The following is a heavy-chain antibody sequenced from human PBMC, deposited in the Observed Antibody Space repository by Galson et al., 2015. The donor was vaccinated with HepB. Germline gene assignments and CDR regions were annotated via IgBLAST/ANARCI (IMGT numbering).Heavy chain of an antibody. D-gene: IGHD3-10*01. Sequence: SVKVSCKASGGTFSSYAISWVRQAPGQGLEWMGRIIPILGIANYAQKFQGRVTITADKSTSTAYMELSSLRSEDTAVYYCARGRPLRGSGSLGYGMDVWGQGTTVTVSS. V-gene: IGHV1-69*04. J-gene: IGHJ6*02. CDR3: ARGRPLRGSGSLGYGMDV. CDR2: IIPILGIA. CDR1: GGTFSSYA.